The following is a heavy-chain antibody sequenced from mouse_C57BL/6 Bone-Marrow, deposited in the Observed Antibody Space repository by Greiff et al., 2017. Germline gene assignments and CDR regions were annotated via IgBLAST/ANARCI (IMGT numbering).Heavy chain of an antibody. CDR2: ISSGGSYT. Sequence: EVQLVESGGDLVKPGGSLKLSCAASGFTFSSYGMSWVRQTPDKRLEWVATISSGGSYTYYPDSVKGRFTISRDNAKNTLYLQMSSLKSEDTAMYYCARPPDGYYAMDYWGQGTSVTVSS. V-gene: IGHV5-6*01. D-gene: IGHD2-3*01. CDR1: GFTFSSYG. CDR3: ARPPDGYYAMDY. J-gene: IGHJ4*01.